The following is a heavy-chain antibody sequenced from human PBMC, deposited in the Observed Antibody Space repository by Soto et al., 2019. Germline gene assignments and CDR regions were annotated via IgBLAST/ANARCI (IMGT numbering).Heavy chain of an antibody. D-gene: IGHD2-2*01. Sequence: GESLKISCQGSGYSFTNYWIGWVRHMPGKGLEWMGIIYPGDSDTRYSPSFEGQVTISADKSINTAYLQWSSLKASDTAMYYCARLRGYIRTAARVFDYWGQGALVTVSS. V-gene: IGHV5-51*01. CDR2: IYPGDSDT. J-gene: IGHJ4*02. CDR1: GYSFTNYW. CDR3: ARLRGYIRTAARVFDY.